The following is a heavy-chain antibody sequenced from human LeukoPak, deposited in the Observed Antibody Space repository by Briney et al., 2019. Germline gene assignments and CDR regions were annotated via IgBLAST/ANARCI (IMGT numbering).Heavy chain of an antibody. D-gene: IGHD2-2*01. CDR3: AREYCSTTICYPSGGYYDS. Sequence: SETLSLTCTVSGGAISSQYWSWLRQPAGKGLEYIGRVYPSGSTNDNPSLKGRVTMSIDTSKNQFSLRLNSVTAADSAVYYCAREYCSTTICYPSGGYYDSWGQGTLVTVSS. J-gene: IGHJ4*02. CDR2: VYPSGST. CDR1: GGAISSQY. V-gene: IGHV4-4*07.